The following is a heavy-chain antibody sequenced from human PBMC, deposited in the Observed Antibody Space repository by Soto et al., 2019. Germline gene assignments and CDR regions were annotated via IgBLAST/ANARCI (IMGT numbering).Heavy chain of an antibody. CDR1: GGTFSSYA. J-gene: IGHJ5*01. D-gene: IGHD5-12*01. V-gene: IGHV1-69*13. Sequence: SVKVSCKASGGTFSSYAISWVRQAPGQGLEWMGGIIPIFGTANYAQKFQGRVTITADESTSTAYMELSSLRSEDTAVYYCAGVSDGGYAHGSWFDSWGQGTMGAVSS. CDR2: IIPIFGTA. CDR3: AGVSDGGYAHGSWFDS.